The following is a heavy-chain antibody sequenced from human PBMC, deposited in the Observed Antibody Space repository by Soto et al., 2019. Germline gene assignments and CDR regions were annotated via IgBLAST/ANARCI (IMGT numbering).Heavy chain of an antibody. CDR1: GFTFSSYA. V-gene: IGHV3-23*01. CDR2: ISGSGAGT. D-gene: IGHD2-15*01. Sequence: EVQLLESGGGLVQPGGSLRLSCAASGFTFSSYAMSWVRQAPGKGLEWVSAISGSGAGTYYADSVRGRFTVSRDNSKNTLSLQMNSLRAEDTAVYYCAKGSGGHDYWGQGTLVTVSS. J-gene: IGHJ4*02. CDR3: AKGSGGHDY.